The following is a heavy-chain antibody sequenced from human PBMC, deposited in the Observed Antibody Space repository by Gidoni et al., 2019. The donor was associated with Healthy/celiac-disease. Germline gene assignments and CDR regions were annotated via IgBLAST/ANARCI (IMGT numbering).Heavy chain of an antibody. CDR3: ARRRGGYPYYFDY. D-gene: IGHD3-22*01. J-gene: IGHJ4*02. CDR2: IYYSGST. Sequence: QLQLQESGPGLVKPSETLSLTCTVSGGSISSSSYYWGWIRQPPGKGLEWIGSIYYSGSTYYNPSLKSRVTISVDTSKNQFSLKLSSVTAADTAVYYCARRRGGYPYYFDYWGQGTLVTVSS. CDR1: GGSISSSSYY. V-gene: IGHV4-39*01.